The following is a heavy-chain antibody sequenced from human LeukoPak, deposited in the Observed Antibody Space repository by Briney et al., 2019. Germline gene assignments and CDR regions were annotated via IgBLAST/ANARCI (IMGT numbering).Heavy chain of an antibody. CDR2: MNPNSGNT. CDR1: GYTFTSYD. V-gene: IGHV1-8*03. CDR3: ARGPFYDYGNLLDY. D-gene: IGHD4-17*01. Sequence: ASVKVSCKASGYTFTSYDINWVRQATGQGLEWMGWMNPNSGNTGYAQKFQGRVTITRSTSISTAYMELSSLRSEDTAVYYCARGPFYDYGNLLDYWGQGTLVTVSS. J-gene: IGHJ4*02.